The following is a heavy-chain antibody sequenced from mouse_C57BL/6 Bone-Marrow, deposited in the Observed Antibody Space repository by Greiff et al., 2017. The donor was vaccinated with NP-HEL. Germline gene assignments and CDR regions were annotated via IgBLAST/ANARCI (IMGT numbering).Heavy chain of an antibody. V-gene: IGHV1-53*01. CDR3: ARFGWLLPHWYFDV. Sequence: QVQLQQPGTELVKPGASVKLSCKASGYTFTSYWMHWVKQRPGQGLEWIGNINPSNGGTNYNEKFKSKATLTVDKSSSTAYMQLSSLTSEDSAVYYYARFGWLLPHWYFDVWGTGTTVTVSS. CDR2: INPSNGGT. J-gene: IGHJ1*03. D-gene: IGHD2-3*01. CDR1: GYTFTSYW.